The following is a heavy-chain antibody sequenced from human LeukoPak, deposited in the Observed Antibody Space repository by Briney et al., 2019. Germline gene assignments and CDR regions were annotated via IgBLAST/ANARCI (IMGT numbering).Heavy chain of an antibody. Sequence: GGSLRLSCAASGFTFSSYAMSWVRQAPGKGLEWVSAISGSGGSTYYADSVKGRFTISRDNSKNTLYLQMNSLRAEDTAVYYCARVGTSWPHYYFDSWGRGTLVTVSS. CDR1: GFTFSSYA. CDR3: ARVGTSWPHYYFDS. D-gene: IGHD6-13*01. CDR2: ISGSGGST. V-gene: IGHV3-23*01. J-gene: IGHJ4*02.